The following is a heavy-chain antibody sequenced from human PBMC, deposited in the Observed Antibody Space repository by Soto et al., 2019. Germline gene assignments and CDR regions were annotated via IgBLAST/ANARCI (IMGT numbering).Heavy chain of an antibody. Sequence: SQTLSLTCVISGDSVSSNSAAWNWIRQSPSRGLEWLGRTYYRSKWYNDYAVSVKSRITINPDTSKNQFSLQLNSVTPEDTAVYYCARDLGDLIGDWYFGDAFEIWGQGTMVTVSS. CDR2: TYYRSKWYN. J-gene: IGHJ3*02. D-gene: IGHD6-19*01. V-gene: IGHV6-1*01. CDR3: ARDLGDLIGDWYFGDAFEI. CDR1: GDSVSSNSAA.